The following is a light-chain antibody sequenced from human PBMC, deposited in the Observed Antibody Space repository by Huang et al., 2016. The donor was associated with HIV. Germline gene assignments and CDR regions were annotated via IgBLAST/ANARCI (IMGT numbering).Light chain of an antibody. CDR1: QSVSNY. CDR2: DAS. J-gene: IGKJ3*01. V-gene: IGKV3-11*01. CDR3: QQRSNS. Sequence: EIVLTQSPATLSLSPGERATLSCRASQSVSNYLAWYQQKPGQAPRLLIYDASNRAPGIPARFSGSVSGTDFTLTISSLEPEDFAVYYFQQRSNSFGPGTKVEIK.